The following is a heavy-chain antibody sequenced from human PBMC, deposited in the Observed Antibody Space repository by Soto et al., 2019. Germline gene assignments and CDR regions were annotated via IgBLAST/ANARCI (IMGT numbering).Heavy chain of an antibody. J-gene: IGHJ4*02. CDR3: ARQLCTTTDCSMYFDN. D-gene: IGHD1-26*01. Sequence: GESLKISCETSGYDFTRNWIGWVRQRPGKGLEWVGLVYPRGSDTRYSPSFRGHVSMSADESVRTAYLQWTSLEASDTAIYYCARQLCTTTDCSMYFDNRRQGTPVTVSS. CDR1: GYDFTRNW. V-gene: IGHV5-51*01. CDR2: VYPRGSDT.